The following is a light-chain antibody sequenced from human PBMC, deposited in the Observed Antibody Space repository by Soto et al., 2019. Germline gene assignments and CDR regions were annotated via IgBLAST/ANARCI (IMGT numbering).Light chain of an antibody. Sequence: EVVLTQSPATLSLSPGESATLSCRASQSVDIYLAWYKQKPGQAPRLLIYDAYNRATGIPARFSGSGSGTDFTLTISSLEPEDFAVYYCQQRRIWPPLTFGGGTKVEIK. CDR1: QSVDIY. V-gene: IGKV3-11*01. J-gene: IGKJ4*01. CDR2: DAY. CDR3: QQRRIWPPLT.